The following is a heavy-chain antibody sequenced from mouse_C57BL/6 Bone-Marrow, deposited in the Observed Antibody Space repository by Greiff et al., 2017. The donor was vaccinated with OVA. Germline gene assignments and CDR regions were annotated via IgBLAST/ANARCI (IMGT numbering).Heavy chain of an antibody. CDR1: GFNINDYY. Sequence: EVQLQQSGAELVRPGASVKLSCTASGFNINDYYMHWVKQRPEQGLEWIGSIDPEDGGTDYAPKFQGKATMTADKSSNTAYLQLSILTTEHTAVDYWTTEDGDYWYFDVWGTGTTVTVSS. J-gene: IGHJ1*03. V-gene: IGHV14-1*01. CDR3: TTEDGDYWYFDV. CDR2: IDPEDGGT.